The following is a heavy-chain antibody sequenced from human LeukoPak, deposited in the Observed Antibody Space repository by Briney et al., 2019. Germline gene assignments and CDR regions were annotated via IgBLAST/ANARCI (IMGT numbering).Heavy chain of an antibody. CDR1: GYTFTSYG. J-gene: IGHJ4*02. V-gene: IGHV1-18*01. CDR3: ARDRTAAMVIGAQDY. CDR2: ISAYNGNT. D-gene: IGHD5-18*01. Sequence: ASVKVSCKASGYTFTSYGISWVRQAPGQGLEWMGWISAYNGNTNYAQKLQGRVTMTTDTSTSTAYMELRSLRSDDTAVYYCARDRTAAMVIGAQDYWGQGSLVTVSS.